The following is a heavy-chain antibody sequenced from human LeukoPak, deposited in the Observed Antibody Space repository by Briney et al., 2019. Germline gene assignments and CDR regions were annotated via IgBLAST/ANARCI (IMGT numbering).Heavy chain of an antibody. V-gene: IGHV4-59*01. D-gene: IGHD2-15*01. J-gene: IGHJ5*02. CDR2: IYYSGST. CDR3: ARDLYCSGGSCSAHWFDP. CDR1: GGSISSYY. Sequence: SETLSLTCTVSGGSISSYYWSWIRQPPGKGLEWIGYIYYSGSTNYNPSLKSRVTISVDTSKNQFSLKLSSVTAADTAEYYCARDLYCSGGSCSAHWFDPWGQGTLVTVSS.